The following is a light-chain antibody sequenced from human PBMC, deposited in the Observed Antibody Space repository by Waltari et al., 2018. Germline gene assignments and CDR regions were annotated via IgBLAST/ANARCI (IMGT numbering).Light chain of an antibody. J-gene: IGLJ3*02. CDR1: SGHSTNV. Sequence: QLVLTQSPSASASLGASVKLTCTLSSGHSTNVIAWLQKRPEKGPRYLMKVNSDGNHNKGDDIPDRFSGSSSGAERYLTISSLQSEDEADYYCQTGGHGTWVFGGGTKLTVL. CDR2: VNSDGNH. CDR3: QTGGHGTWV. V-gene: IGLV4-69*01.